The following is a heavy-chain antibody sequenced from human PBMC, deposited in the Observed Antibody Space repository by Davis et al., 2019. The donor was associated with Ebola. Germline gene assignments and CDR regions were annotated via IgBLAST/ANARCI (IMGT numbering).Heavy chain of an antibody. J-gene: IGHJ4*02. CDR3: AIKRWLHTRGQFDY. CDR1: GGSFSGFY. D-gene: IGHD5-24*01. CDR2: INHSGST. V-gene: IGHV4-34*01. Sequence: PSETLSLTCAVYGGSFSGFYWSWIRQPPGKGLEWIGEINHSGSTNYNPSLKSRVTISLDTSKNQFSLKLSSVTAADTAVYYCAIKRWLHTRGQFDYWGQGTLVTVSS.